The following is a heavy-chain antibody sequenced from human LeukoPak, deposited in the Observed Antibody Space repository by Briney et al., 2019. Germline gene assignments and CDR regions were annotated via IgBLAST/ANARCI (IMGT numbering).Heavy chain of an antibody. CDR3: ARDARRFILSSGGLFPINFDY. D-gene: IGHD6-19*01. J-gene: IGHJ4*02. Sequence: ASVKVSCTASGYTFTSYGISWVRQAPGQGLEWMGWISAYNGNTNYAQTLQGRVTMTTDTSTSTAYMELRSLGSDDTAVYYCARDARRFILSSGGLFPINFDYWGQGTLVTVSS. V-gene: IGHV1-18*01. CDR2: ISAYNGNT. CDR1: GYTFTSYG.